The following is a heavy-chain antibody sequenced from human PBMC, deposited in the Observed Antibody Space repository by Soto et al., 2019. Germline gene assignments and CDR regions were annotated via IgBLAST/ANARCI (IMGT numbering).Heavy chain of an antibody. Sequence: GGTLTLSCAASGFFVSSNYLFWVCQAPGPGMERVSVIYSDYSGTATDYAASVKGRFTISRDDSKSILSLQVSNLGAEDTAGYFGALLSGGASVYWGQGTLVTVSS. CDR2: IYSDYSGTAT. CDR1: GFFVSSNY. J-gene: IGHJ4*02. D-gene: IGHD2-8*02. V-gene: IGHV3-53*01. CDR3: ALLSGGASVY.